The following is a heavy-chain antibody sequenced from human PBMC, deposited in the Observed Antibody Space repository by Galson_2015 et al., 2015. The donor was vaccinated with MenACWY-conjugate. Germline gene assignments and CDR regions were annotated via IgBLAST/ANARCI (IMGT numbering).Heavy chain of an antibody. D-gene: IGHD5-24*01. CDR3: TRGNDGYSRFDP. Sequence: SLRLSCAASGFTFNQYWMHWVRQAPGKRLVWVSRISPDGSVTNYADSVKGRFTLSRDNAKNTLYLQMNSLRGDDTAVYYCTRGNDGYSRFDPWGQGTLVTVSS. CDR1: GFTFNQYW. CDR2: ISPDGSVT. J-gene: IGHJ5*02. V-gene: IGHV3-74*01.